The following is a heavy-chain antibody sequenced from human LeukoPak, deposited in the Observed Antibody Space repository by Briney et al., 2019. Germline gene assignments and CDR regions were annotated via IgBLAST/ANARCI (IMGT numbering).Heavy chain of an antibody. CDR2: INPNSGGT. Sequence: ASVKVSCKASGYTFTGYYMHWVRQAPGQGLEWMGWINPNSGGTNYAQKFQGRVTMTRDTSISTAYMELSRLRSDDTAVYYCARSTYSSSWYGDYYYYVDVWGKGTTVTVSS. D-gene: IGHD6-13*01. CDR1: GYTFTGYY. CDR3: ARSTYSSSWYGDYYYYVDV. V-gene: IGHV1-2*02. J-gene: IGHJ6*03.